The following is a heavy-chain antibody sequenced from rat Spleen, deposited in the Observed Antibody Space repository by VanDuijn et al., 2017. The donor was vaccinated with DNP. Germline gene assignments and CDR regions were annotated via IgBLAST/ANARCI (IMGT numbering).Heavy chain of an antibody. J-gene: IGHJ4*01. D-gene: IGHD4-3*01. CDR3: ARWNSGYYAMDA. V-gene: IGHV5-19*01. CDR1: GFTSSNYG. Sequence: EVQLVEPGGGLVQPGRSLKLSCAASGFTSSNYGMHWIRQAPTQGLEWVASISPSGGSTYYQDSVKGRFTISRNNAKNTLYLQMDSLRSEDTATYYCARWNSGYYAMDAWGQGTSVTVSS. CDR2: ISPSGGST.